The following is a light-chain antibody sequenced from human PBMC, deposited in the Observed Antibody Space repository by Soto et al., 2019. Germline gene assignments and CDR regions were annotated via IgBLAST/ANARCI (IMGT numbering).Light chain of an antibody. CDR2: EVS. J-gene: IGLJ3*02. Sequence: QSALTQPPSASGSPGQSVTISCTGTSSDVGGYNYVSWYQQHPGKAPKLMIYEVSKRPSGVPDRFSGSKSGNTASLTVSGLQPADEGDYYCSSYAGSNNLGVFGGGTKLTVL. V-gene: IGLV2-8*01. CDR3: SSYAGSNNLGV. CDR1: SSDVGGYNY.